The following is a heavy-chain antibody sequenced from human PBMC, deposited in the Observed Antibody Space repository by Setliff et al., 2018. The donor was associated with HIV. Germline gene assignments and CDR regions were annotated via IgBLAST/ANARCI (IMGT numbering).Heavy chain of an antibody. CDR3: ARWSCGRATCYDSPYNWFDP. V-gene: IGHV1-69*05. D-gene: IGHD2-2*01. J-gene: IGHJ5*02. CDR1: GGTFSSYA. CDR2: IIPIFGTA. Sequence: GASVKVSCKASGGTFSSYAISWVRQAPGQGLEWMGGIIPIFGTANYAQKFQGRVTITTDESTSTAYMELSSRRSEDTAVYYCARWSCGRATCYDSPYNWFDPWGQGTLVTVSS.